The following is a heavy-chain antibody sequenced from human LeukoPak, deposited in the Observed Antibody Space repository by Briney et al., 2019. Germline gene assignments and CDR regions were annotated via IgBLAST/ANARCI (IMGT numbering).Heavy chain of an antibody. J-gene: IGHJ3*02. CDR2: IYYSGST. V-gene: IGHV4-59*01. D-gene: IGHD3-10*01. Sequence: SETLSLTCTVSGGSISSYYWSWIRQPPGKGLEWIGYIYYSGSTNYNPSLKSRVTISVDTSKNQFSLKLSSVTAADAAVYYCAREGTDGSGSPRAFDIWGQGTMVTVSS. CDR3: AREGTDGSGSPRAFDI. CDR1: GGSISSYY.